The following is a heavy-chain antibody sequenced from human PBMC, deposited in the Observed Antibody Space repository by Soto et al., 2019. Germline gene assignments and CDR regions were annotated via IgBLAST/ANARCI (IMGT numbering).Heavy chain of an antibody. V-gene: IGHV4-31*11. D-gene: IGHD2-21*02. CDR2: TYHSGST. Sequence: QLQESGPGLVKPSQTLSLTCAVSGGSISSGDYYWNWIRQHPGKGLAWIGYTYHSGSTSYNPSLKSRITISVDKSNSQFSLKLTSVTAADTAVYYCARGVGTAWPHDSWGQGALVTVSS. J-gene: IGHJ4*02. CDR3: ARGVGTAWPHDS. CDR1: GGSISSGDYY.